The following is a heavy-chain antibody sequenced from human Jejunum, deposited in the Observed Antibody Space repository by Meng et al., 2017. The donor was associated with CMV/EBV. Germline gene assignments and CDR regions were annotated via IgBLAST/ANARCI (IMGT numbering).Heavy chain of an antibody. V-gene: IGHV3-53*01. D-gene: IGHD2-8*02. CDR1: GFIVSSNY. Sequence: ASGFIVSSNYMSWVRQAPGKGLEWFSVIFSGGSIYYADSVKGRFIISRDISKNTLYLQMNSLRAEDAAVYYCARGGITPVAYYFDYWGQGALVTVSS. J-gene: IGHJ4*02. CDR3: ARGGITPVAYYFDY. CDR2: IFSGGSI.